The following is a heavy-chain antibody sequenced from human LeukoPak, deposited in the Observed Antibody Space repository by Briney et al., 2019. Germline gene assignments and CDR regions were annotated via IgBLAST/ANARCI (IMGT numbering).Heavy chain of an antibody. CDR2: ISSSSSYI. CDR3: AGSKVTVYSRDYYYYMEV. J-gene: IGHJ6*03. D-gene: IGHD4-11*01. V-gene: IGHV3-21*01. Sequence: PGGSLRLSCTASGFTFSSYSMNWVRQAPGKGPEWVSSISSSSSYIYYADSVKGRFTISRDNAKNSLYLQMNSLRAEDTAVYYCAGSKVTVYSRDYYYYMEVWGKGTTVTVSS. CDR1: GFTFSSYS.